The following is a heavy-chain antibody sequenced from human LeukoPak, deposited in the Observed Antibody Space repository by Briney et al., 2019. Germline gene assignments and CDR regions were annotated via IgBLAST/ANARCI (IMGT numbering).Heavy chain of an antibody. CDR3: AGADYDFWSGDFDY. CDR1: GFTVSSNY. Sequence: GGSLRLSCAASGFTVSSNYMSWVRQAPGKGLEWVSVIYSGGSTYYADSVKGRFTISRDNSKNTLYLQMNSLRAEDTAVYYCAGADYDFWSGDFDYWGQGTLVTVSS. CDR2: IYSGGST. V-gene: IGHV3-53*05. D-gene: IGHD3-3*01. J-gene: IGHJ4*02.